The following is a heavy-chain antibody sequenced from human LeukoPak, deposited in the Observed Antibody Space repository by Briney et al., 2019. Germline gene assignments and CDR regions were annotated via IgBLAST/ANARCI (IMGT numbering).Heavy chain of an antibody. CDR3: ARDRAVAGYFDY. V-gene: IGHV1-18*04. J-gene: IGHJ4*02. CDR1: GYTFTGYY. Sequence: ASVKVSCKASGYTFTGYYMHWVRQAPGQGLEWMGWISAYNGNTNYAQKLQGRVTMTTDTSTSTAYMELRSLRSDDTAVYYCARDRAVAGYFDYWGQGTLVTVSS. D-gene: IGHD6-19*01. CDR2: ISAYNGNT.